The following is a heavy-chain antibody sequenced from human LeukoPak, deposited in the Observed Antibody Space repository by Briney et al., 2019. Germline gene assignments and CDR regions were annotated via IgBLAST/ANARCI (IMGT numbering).Heavy chain of an antibody. CDR2: INPNSGGT. CDR1: GYTFTCYY. D-gene: IGHD2-15*01. CDR3: ARDFLLGYCSGGSCYLCDY. V-gene: IGHV1-2*02. Sequence: ASVKVSCKASGYTFTCYYMHWVRQAPGQGLEWMGWINPNSGGTNYAQKFQGRVTMTRDTSITTAYLELSRLRSDDTAVYYCARDFLLGYCSGGSCYLCDYWGQGTLVTVSS. J-gene: IGHJ4*02.